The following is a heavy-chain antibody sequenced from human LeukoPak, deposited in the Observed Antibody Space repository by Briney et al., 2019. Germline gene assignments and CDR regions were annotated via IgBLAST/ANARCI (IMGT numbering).Heavy chain of an antibody. J-gene: IGHJ4*02. D-gene: IGHD4-17*01. CDR3: AKKTVTWCYFDY. Sequence: GGSLRLSCAASGFTFSSYSMNWVRQAPGKGLEWVSTISGSGGSTYYADSVKGRFTISRDNSKNTLYLQMNSLRAEDTAVYYCAKKTVTWCYFDYWGQGTLVTVSS. CDR1: GFTFSSYS. CDR2: ISGSGGST. V-gene: IGHV3-23*01.